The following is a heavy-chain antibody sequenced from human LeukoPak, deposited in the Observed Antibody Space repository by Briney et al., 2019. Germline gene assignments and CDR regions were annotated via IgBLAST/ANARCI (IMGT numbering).Heavy chain of an antibody. J-gene: IGHJ4*02. D-gene: IGHD5-18*01. CDR2: INHSGST. CDR1: GGSFSGYY. V-gene: IGHV4-34*01. CDR3: ARGSGYSYGLGYFDY. Sequence: SETLSLTCAVYGGSFSGYYWSWIRQPPGKGLEWIGEINHSGSTNYNPSFKSRVTISVDTSKNQFSLKLSSVTAADTAVYYCARGSGYSYGLGYFDYWGQGTLVTVSS.